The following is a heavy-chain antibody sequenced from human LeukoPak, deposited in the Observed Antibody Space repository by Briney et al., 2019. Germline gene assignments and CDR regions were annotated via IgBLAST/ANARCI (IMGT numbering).Heavy chain of an antibody. Sequence: GGSLRLSCAASGFTFSSYWMHWVRQAPGKGLVWVSRINSDGGSTSYADSVKGRFTISRDNAKNTLYLQMNSLRAEDTAVYYCARRIQGMAPYYFDYWGQGTLVTVSS. CDR3: ARRIQGMAPYYFDY. CDR1: GFTFSSYW. D-gene: IGHD5-24*01. V-gene: IGHV3-74*01. J-gene: IGHJ4*02. CDR2: INSDGGST.